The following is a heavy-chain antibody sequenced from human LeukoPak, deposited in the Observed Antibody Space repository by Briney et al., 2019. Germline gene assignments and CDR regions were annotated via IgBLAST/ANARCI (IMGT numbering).Heavy chain of an antibody. V-gene: IGHV1-2*02. CDR1: GYTFTGYY. CDR3: ARDRAYSSGYYK. Sequence: ASVKVSCKASGYTFTGYYMHWVRQAPGQGLEWMGWINPNSGGTNYVQKFQGRVTMTRDTSISTAYMELSRLRSDDTAVYYCARDRAYSSGYYKWGQGTLVTVSS. CDR2: INPNSGGT. D-gene: IGHD3-22*01. J-gene: IGHJ4*02.